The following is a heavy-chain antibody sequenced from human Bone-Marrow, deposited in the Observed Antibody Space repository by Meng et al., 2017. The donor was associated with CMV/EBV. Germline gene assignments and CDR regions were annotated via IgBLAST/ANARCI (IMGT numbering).Heavy chain of an antibody. J-gene: IGHJ6*02. V-gene: IGHV2-70D*14. CDR2: IDWDDDK. CDR3: ARMPVYCSSTSCPNGMDV. D-gene: IGHD2-2*01. CDR1: GFSLSNARMG. Sequence: SGPTLVKPTETLTLTCTVSGFSLSNARMGVSWIRQPPGKALEWLARIDWDDDKFYSTSLKTRLTISKDTSKNQVVLTMTNMDPVDTATYYCARMPVYCSSTSCPNGMDVWGQGTTVTVSS.